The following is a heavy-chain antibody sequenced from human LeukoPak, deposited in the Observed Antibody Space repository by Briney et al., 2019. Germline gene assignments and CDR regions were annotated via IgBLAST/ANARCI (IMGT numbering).Heavy chain of an antibody. J-gene: IGHJ4*02. CDR1: GGSFRAYF. CDR3: AREANSYDSGTYAWFDY. Sequence: SETLSLTCAVHGGSFRAYFWSWIRQSPGKGLEWIGEINHSGDTNYNPSLKNRVTISSDTSKDQFSLKLCSVTAADTAIYYCAREANSYDSGTYAWFDYWGQGTLVTVSS. V-gene: IGHV4-34*01. CDR2: INHSGDT. D-gene: IGHD3-10*01.